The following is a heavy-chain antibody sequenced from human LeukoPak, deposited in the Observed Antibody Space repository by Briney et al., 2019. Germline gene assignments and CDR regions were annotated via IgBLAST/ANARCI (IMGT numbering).Heavy chain of an antibody. Sequence: ASVKVSCKVSGYTLTELSMHWVRQAPGKGLEWMGGFDPEDGETIYAQKFQGRVTMTEDTSTDTAYMELSSLRSEDTAVYYCATDVRSIAARPFDYGGQGTLVTVSS. D-gene: IGHD6-6*01. CDR1: GYTLTELS. J-gene: IGHJ4*02. CDR3: ATDVRSIAARPFDY. CDR2: FDPEDGET. V-gene: IGHV1-24*01.